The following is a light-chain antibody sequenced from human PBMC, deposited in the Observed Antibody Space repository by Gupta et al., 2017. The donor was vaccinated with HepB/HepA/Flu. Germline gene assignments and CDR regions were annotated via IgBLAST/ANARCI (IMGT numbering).Light chain of an antibody. Sequence: DIQMTQSPSTLSASVGDRVSITCRASQSINNWLAWYQQKPGKAPKLLIYKASSLQSGVPSRFSGSGSGTEFTLTISSLQPDDFATYYCQQYENYSGTFGQGTKVEIK. V-gene: IGKV1-5*03. CDR2: KAS. CDR1: QSINNW. J-gene: IGKJ1*01. CDR3: QQYENYSGT.